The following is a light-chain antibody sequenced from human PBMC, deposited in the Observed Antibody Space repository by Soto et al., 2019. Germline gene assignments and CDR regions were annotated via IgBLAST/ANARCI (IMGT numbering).Light chain of an antibody. CDR1: QSVSAW. CDR2: RAS. J-gene: IGKJ1*01. Sequence: DVQMSQSTARLCASVGERVAIGCRASQSVSAWVAWYQQKPGKAPNLLIYRASTLESGVPSRFSGSGSGTEFTLTISSLQPDDSATYDCQRYNAYWTFGQGTKVDIK. V-gene: IGKV1-5*03. CDR3: QRYNAYWT.